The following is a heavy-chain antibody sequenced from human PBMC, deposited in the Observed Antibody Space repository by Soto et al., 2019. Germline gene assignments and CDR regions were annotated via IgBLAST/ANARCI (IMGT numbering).Heavy chain of an antibody. CDR2: ISAYNGNT. CDR1: GYTFTSYG. J-gene: IGHJ5*02. D-gene: IGHD6-19*01. CDR3: ASRTYSSGWSNLFDP. V-gene: IGHV1-18*01. Sequence: ASVKVSCKASGYTFTSYGISWVRQAPGQGLEWMGWISAYNGNTNYAQKLQGRVTMTTDTSTSTAYMELRSLRSDDTAVYYCASRTYSSGWSNLFDPRGQRTPVTVFS.